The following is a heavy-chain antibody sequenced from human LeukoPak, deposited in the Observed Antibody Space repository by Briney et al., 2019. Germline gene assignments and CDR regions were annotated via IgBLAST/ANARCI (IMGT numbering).Heavy chain of an antibody. V-gene: IGHV4-4*07. J-gene: IGHJ4*02. CDR3: ARGPHDYPEQFDY. CDR1: GGSINNYQ. Sequence: SETLSLTCTVSGGSINNYQWSWIRQPAGKGLEWIGRIYNTGSTNYNPSLKSRVTMSMDTSKNQFSLKLRSVTAADTAVYYCARGPHDYPEQFDYWGQGNLVTVSS. CDR2: IYNTGST. D-gene: IGHD5-12*01.